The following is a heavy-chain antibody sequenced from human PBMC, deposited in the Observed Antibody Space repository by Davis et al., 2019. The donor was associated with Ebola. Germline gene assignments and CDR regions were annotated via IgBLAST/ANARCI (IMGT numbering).Heavy chain of an antibody. D-gene: IGHD1-7*01. CDR1: GFTFSSYG. J-gene: IGHJ6*03. V-gene: IGHV3-30*18. CDR2: ISYDGSNK. CDR3: AKGNWNYHLPGYYYYYYMDV. Sequence: GESLKISCAASGFTFSSYGMHWVRQAPGKGLEWVAVISYDGSNKYYADSVKGRFTISRDNSKNTLYLQMNSLRAEDTAVYYCAKGNWNYHLPGYYYYYYMDVWGKGATVTVSS.